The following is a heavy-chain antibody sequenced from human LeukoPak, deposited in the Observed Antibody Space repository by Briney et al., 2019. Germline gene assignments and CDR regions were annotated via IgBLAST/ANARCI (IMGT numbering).Heavy chain of an antibody. Sequence: PGGSLRLSCAASGFTFSSYAMSWVRQAPGKGLEWVSVISGNGGSPYYADSVKGRFTISRDNSKNTLYLQMNSLRAEDMGVYYCAKGGSVTAPDDAFDIWSQGTMVTVSS. J-gene: IGHJ3*02. CDR3: AKGGSVTAPDDAFDI. CDR1: GFTFSSYA. CDR2: ISGNGGSP. V-gene: IGHV3-23*01. D-gene: IGHD5/OR15-5a*01.